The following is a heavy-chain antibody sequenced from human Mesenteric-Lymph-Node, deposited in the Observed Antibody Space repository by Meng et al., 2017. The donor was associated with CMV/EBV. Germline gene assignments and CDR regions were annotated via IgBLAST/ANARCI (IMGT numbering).Heavy chain of an antibody. CDR3: AKDLYGMDV. CDR2: ISPTGTTI. J-gene: IGHJ6*02. Sequence: GGSLRLSCAASGFTFSDYYMTWVRQAPGKGLEWVSYISPTGTTIYYADSVKGRFTISRDNAKNSLFLQMNSLRAEDTAVYYCAKDLYGMDVWGQGTTVTVSS. CDR1: GFTFSDYY. V-gene: IGHV3-11*04.